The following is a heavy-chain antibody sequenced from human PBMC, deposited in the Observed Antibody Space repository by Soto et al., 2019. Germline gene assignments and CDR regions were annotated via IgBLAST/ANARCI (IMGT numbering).Heavy chain of an antibody. CDR3: AKDRGTTMIFGVVIIVNYFDY. CDR2: ISGSGGST. Sequence: PGGSLRLSCAASGFTFSSYAMSWVRQAPGKGLEWVSAISGSGGSTYYADSVKGRFTISRDNSKNTLYLQMNSLRAEDTAVYYCAKDRGTTMIFGVVIIVNYFDYCGQGTLVTVSS. V-gene: IGHV3-23*01. D-gene: IGHD3-3*01. CDR1: GFTFSSYA. J-gene: IGHJ4*02.